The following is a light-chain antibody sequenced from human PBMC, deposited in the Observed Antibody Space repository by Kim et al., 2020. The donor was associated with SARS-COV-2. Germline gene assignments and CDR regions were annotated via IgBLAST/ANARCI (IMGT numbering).Light chain of an antibody. CDR2: GNS. J-gene: IGLJ3*02. CDR3: QSYDSSLSGWV. V-gene: IGLV1-40*01. Sequence: QRGTITCTGSSSNIGAGYDVHWYQQLPGTAPKLLIHGNSNRPSGVPDRFSGSKSGTSASLAITGLQAEDEADYYCQSYDSSLSGWVFGGGTQLTVL. CDR1: SSNIGAGYD.